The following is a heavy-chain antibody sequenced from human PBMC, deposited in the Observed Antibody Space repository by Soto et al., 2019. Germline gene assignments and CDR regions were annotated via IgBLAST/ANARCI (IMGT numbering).Heavy chain of an antibody. Sequence: LSLTCAVSGGSISSGGYSWSWIRQPPGKGLEWIGYIYHSGSTYYNPSLKSRVTISVDTSKNQFSLKLSSVTAADTAVYYCARHAILRYFDHPSQGTLVTVSS. CDR2: IYHSGST. J-gene: IGHJ4*02. V-gene: IGHV4-30-2*03. CDR1: GGSISSGGYS. CDR3: ARHAILRYFDH. D-gene: IGHD3-9*01.